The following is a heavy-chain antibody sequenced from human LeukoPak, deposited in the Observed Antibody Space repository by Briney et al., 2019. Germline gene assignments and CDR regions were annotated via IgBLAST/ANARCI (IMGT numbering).Heavy chain of an antibody. V-gene: IGHV4-30-4*07. J-gene: IGHJ4*02. CDR2: IYYSGST. CDR3: ARGPLGYCSGGSCYGPQYYFDY. D-gene: IGHD2-15*01. Sequence: SQTLSLTCAVSGGSISSGGYSWSWIRQPPGKGLEWSGYIYYSGSTNYNPSLKSRVTTSVDTSKNQFSLKLSSVTAADTAVYYCARGPLGYCSGGSCYGPQYYFDYWGQGTLVTVSS. CDR1: GGSISSGGYS.